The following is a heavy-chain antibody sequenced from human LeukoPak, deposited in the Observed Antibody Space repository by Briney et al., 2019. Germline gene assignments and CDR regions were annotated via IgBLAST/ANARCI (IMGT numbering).Heavy chain of an antibody. J-gene: IGHJ4*02. D-gene: IGHD6-19*01. CDR3: ARTLRRSGWVY. CDR2: VVHSGTT. Sequence: SETLSLTCTVSGYSISSGYYWGWIRQPPGKGLEGIGSVVHSGTTYYNPSLKSRVTISVDTSKNQFSLKLSSVTATDTAVYYCARTLRRSGWVYWGQGTLVTVSS. CDR1: GYSISSGYY. V-gene: IGHV4-38-2*02.